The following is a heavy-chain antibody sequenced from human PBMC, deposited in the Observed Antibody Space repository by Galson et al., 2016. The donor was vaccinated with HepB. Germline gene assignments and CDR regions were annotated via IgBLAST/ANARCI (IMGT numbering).Heavy chain of an antibody. D-gene: IGHD5-24*01. CDR2: IYWDDNK. V-gene: IGHV2-5*02. CDR1: GFSLSTSGVG. J-gene: IGHJ4*02. CDR3: AHIGVRWLLFDD. Sequence: PALVKPTQTLTLTCTFSGFSLSTSGVGVGWIRQPPGKALEWLALIYWDDNKRYRPSLKSRFTITKDTSKNQVVLTMTNMDPGDTAACYCAHIGVRWLLFDDWGQGTLVAVAS.